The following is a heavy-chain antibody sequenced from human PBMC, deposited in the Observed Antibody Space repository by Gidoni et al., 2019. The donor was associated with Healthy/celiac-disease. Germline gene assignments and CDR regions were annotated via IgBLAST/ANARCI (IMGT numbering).Heavy chain of an antibody. V-gene: IGHV3-30-3*01. CDR3: ARAYRERAAAGTQIYYYYYGMDV. Sequence: QVQLVESGGGVVQPGRSLRLSFAASGFPFSSYAMHWVRTAPGTGLGWVAVISYDGSNKYYADSVKGRFTISRDNSKNTLYLKMNSLRAEDTAVYYCARAYRERAAAGTQIYYYYYGMDVWGQGTTVTVSS. CDR2: ISYDGSNK. D-gene: IGHD6-13*01. CDR1: GFPFSSYA. J-gene: IGHJ6*02.